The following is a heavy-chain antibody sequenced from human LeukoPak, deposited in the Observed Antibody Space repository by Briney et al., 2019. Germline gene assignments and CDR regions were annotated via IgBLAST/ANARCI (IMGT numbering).Heavy chain of an antibody. V-gene: IGHV3-7*01. Sequence: GGSLRLSCEVSGFTFTDYWMSWVRQAPGKGLEWVANIKQDGSEKYYVDSVKGRFTISRDNAKNSLYLQMNSLRAEDTAVYYCARDPLGYSSGGFHWGQGTLVTVSS. J-gene: IGHJ4*02. CDR2: IKQDGSEK. D-gene: IGHD6-19*01. CDR1: GFTFTDYW. CDR3: ARDPLGYSSGGFH.